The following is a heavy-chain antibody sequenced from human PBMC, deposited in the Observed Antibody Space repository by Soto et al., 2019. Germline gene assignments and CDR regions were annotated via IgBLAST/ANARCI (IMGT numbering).Heavy chain of an antibody. CDR3: ANDMREYSSDWAYFDV. D-gene: IGHD6-19*01. CDR1: GVPLSDYA. V-gene: IGHV3-9*01. CDR2: ITWNSGSI. J-gene: IGHJ4*01. Sequence: SLRLSCAASGVPLSDYAMHGVRQGQGKGLEWVSGITWNSGSIDYADSVKGRFTISRDNAKNSLYLQMNSLRPEDTALYYCANDMREYSSDWAYFDVWGHGTLVTGSS.